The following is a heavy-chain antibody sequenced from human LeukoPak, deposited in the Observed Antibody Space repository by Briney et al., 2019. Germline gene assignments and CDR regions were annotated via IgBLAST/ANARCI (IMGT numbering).Heavy chain of an antibody. D-gene: IGHD3-22*01. CDR1: GFTFSNAW. J-gene: IGHJ4*02. CDR2: IKSKTDGGTT. Sequence: GGSLRLSCAASGFTFSNAWMSWVRQAPGKGLEWVGRIKSKTDGGTTDYAAPVKGRFTISRDDSKNTLYLQMNSLKTEDTAVYYRTTDSYDSSGYYYDDYWGQGTLVTVSS. V-gene: IGHV3-15*01. CDR3: TTDSYDSSGYYYDDY.